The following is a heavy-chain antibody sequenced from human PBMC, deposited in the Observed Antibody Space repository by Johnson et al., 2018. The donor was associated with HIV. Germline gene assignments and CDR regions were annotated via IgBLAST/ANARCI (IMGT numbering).Heavy chain of an antibody. CDR1: GFTFRDYY. Sequence: QVQLVESGGDLVKPGGSLRLSCAASGFTFRDYYMSWIRQAPGTGLEWVSYISSSGNTIYYAESVKVRFTIPRDHAKNSLYLQMNSLRAEDTAVFYCARDCPVGVAKRPSPSCAFDIWGQGTIVTVSS. CDR3: ARDCPVGVAKRPSPSCAFDI. V-gene: IGHV3-11*04. D-gene: IGHD3-3*01. CDR2: ISSSGNTI. J-gene: IGHJ3*02.